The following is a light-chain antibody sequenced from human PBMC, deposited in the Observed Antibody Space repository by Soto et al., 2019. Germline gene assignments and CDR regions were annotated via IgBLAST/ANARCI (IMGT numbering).Light chain of an antibody. CDR3: AAWDDSLNGPV. CDR2: DTN. CDR1: SSNIGLND. V-gene: IGLV1-44*01. Sequence: QSVLTQPPSASGTPGQTVTISCSGSSSNIGLNDVHWYRQLPGTAPQILIYDTNQQATGVPARFAGSRSGTSASLAMHGLQSEDEADYHCAAWDDSLNGPVFGGGTKLTVL. J-gene: IGLJ2*01.